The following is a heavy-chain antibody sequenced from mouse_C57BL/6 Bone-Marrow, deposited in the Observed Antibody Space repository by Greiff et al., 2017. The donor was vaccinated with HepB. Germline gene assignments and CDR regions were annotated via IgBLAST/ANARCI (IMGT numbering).Heavy chain of an antibody. J-gene: IGHJ4*01. Sequence: VQLQQSGAELARPGASVKLSCKASGYNFTSYGISWVKQRTGQGLEWIGEIYPRSGNTYYNEKFKGKATLTADKSSSTAYMELRSLTSEDSAVYFFASYAMDYGGQGTSVTFSS. V-gene: IGHV1-81*01. CDR3: ASYAMDY. CDR2: IYPRSGNT. CDR1: GYNFTSYG.